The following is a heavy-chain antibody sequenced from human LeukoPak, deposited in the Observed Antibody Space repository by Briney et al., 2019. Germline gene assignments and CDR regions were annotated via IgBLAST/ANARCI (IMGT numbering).Heavy chain of an antibody. V-gene: IGHV1-2*02. Sequence: ASVKVSCKASGYSFTGYYMHWVRQAPGQGLEWMGWINPNSGDTNYAQKFQGRVTVTRDASINTAYMELSRLRSDDTAIYYCARMAAYTSTWAWFDPWGQGTLVTVSS. J-gene: IGHJ5*02. D-gene: IGHD2-2*02. CDR2: INPNSGDT. CDR1: GYSFTGYY. CDR3: ARMAAYTSTWAWFDP.